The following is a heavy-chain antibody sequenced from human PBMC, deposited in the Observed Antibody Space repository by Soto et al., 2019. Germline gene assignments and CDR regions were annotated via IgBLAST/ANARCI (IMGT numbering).Heavy chain of an antibody. CDR3: AKDLEVYYGMDV. CDR1: GFTFSSYG. CDR2: ISYDGSNK. J-gene: IGHJ6*02. Sequence: GGSLRLSCAASGFTFSSYGMHWVRQAPGKGLEWVAVISYDGSNKYYADSVKGRFTISRDNSKNTLYLQMNSLRAEDTAVYYCAKDLEVYYGMDVWGQGTTVTVSS. V-gene: IGHV3-30*18.